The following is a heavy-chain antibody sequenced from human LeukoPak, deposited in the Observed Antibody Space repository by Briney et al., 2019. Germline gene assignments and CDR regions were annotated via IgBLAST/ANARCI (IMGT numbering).Heavy chain of an antibody. D-gene: IGHD1-14*01. CDR1: GFTFSSYW. CDR2: INSDGSST. CDR3: ARAAPRRYTFDI. V-gene: IGHV3-74*01. J-gene: IGHJ3*02. Sequence: GGSLRLSCAASGFTFSSYWMHWVRQAPGKGLVWVSRINSDGSSTSYADSVKGRFTMSRDNAKNSLYLQINSLRAEDTAVYYCARAAPRRYTFDIWGQGTMVTVSS.